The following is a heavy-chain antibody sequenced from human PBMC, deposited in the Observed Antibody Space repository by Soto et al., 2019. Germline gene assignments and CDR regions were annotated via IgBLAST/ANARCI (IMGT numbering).Heavy chain of an antibody. J-gene: IGHJ4*02. CDR2: FDPYDGET. V-gene: IGHV1-24*01. CDR1: GYTLSQLS. Sequence: GASVKVSCKVSGYTLSQLSIHWVRQGPGKGLEWLGGFDPYDGETIYTQNFQGRVTMTEDTSTDTAYMELSSLRSEDTAMYYCAIDPPLYHFDNSNYDRSDYWGQGTPVTVSS. D-gene: IGHD3-16*01. CDR3: AIDPPLYHFDNSNYDRSDY.